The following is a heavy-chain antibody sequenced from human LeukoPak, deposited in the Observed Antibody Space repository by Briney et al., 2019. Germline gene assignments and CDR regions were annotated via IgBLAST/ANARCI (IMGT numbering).Heavy chain of an antibody. J-gene: IGHJ3*02. CDR2: INHSGST. V-gene: IGHV4-34*01. CDR1: GGSFSGYY. CDR3: ARVADYTVVQLNDAFDI. Sequence: SETLSLTCAVYGGSFSGYYWSWIRQPPGKGLEWIGEINHSGSTNYNPSLKSRVTISVDTSKNQFSLKLTSVTAADTAVYYCARVADYTVVQLNDAFDIWGQGTMVTVSS. D-gene: IGHD4-23*01.